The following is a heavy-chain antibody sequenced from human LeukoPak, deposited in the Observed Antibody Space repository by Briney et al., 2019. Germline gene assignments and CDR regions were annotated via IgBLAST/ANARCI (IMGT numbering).Heavy chain of an antibody. CDR2: ISAYNGNT. V-gene: IGHV1-18*01. CDR3: ARDPRPDYYGSGSYYQTDY. D-gene: IGHD3-10*01. CDR1: GYTFTSYG. J-gene: IGHJ4*02. Sequence: GASVNVSCKASGYTFTSYGISWVRQAPGRGLEWMGWISAYNGNTNYAQKLQGRVTMTTDTSTSTAYMELRSLRSDDTAVYYCARDPRPDYYGSGSYYQTDYWGQGTLVTVSS.